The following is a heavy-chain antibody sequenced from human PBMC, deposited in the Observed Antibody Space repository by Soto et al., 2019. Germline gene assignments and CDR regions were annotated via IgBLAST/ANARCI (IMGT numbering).Heavy chain of an antibody. J-gene: IGHJ5*02. V-gene: IGHV1-2*02. CDR3: ARVGYSYAYGGWFDP. CDR1: GYTFTGYY. Sequence: GASVKVSCKASGYTFTGYYMHWVRQAPGQGLEWMGWINPNSGGTNYAQKFQGRVTMTRDTSISTAYMELSRLRSDDTAVYYCARVGYSYAYGGWFDPWGQGTLVTVSS. CDR2: INPNSGGT. D-gene: IGHD5-18*01.